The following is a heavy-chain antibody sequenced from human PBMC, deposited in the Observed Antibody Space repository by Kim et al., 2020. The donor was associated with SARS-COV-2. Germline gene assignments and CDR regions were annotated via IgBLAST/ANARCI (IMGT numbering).Heavy chain of an antibody. CDR1: GFTFSSYS. J-gene: IGHJ3*02. D-gene: IGHD3-16*01. CDR2: ISSRSSTI. V-gene: IGHV3-48*04. CDR3: ARVWGYVWGSYPDDAFDI. Sequence: GGSLRLSCAASGFTFSSYSMNWVRQAPGKGLEGVSYISSRSSTIYYADSVKGRFTIYRDNAKNSLYLQMNSLRAEDTAVYYCARVWGYVWGSYPDDAFDIWGQGKMVTVSS.